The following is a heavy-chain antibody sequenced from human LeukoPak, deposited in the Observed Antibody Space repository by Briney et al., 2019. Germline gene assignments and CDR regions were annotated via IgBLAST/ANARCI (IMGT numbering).Heavy chain of an antibody. J-gene: IGHJ4*02. V-gene: IGHV4-59*01. CDR2: ISSSGST. D-gene: IGHD3-16*01. CDR1: SDSFSSYH. Sequence: PSETLTPTCTVSSDSFSSYHWSWLRQPPGKGLEWIGYISSSGSTSYNPSLKSRVTLSADTSKNQFSLKLNSVTAADTAVYYCARVGRGDHTWGSYYCDHWGQGTLVSVSS. CDR3: ARVGRGDHTWGSYYCDH.